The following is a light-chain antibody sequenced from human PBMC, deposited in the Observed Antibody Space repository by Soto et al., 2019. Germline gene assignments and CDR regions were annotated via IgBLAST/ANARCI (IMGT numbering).Light chain of an antibody. Sequence: EIVMTQSPATLSVSPGERVTLSCRASQSVSSNLAWYQHKPGQAPRLLIYGASIRATGVPAKFSGSGSGTVFTLTISSLQSEDFAVYYCQQYQKWPLTFGGGTKAEIK. CDR1: QSVSSN. J-gene: IGKJ4*01. CDR3: QQYQKWPLT. V-gene: IGKV3-15*01. CDR2: GAS.